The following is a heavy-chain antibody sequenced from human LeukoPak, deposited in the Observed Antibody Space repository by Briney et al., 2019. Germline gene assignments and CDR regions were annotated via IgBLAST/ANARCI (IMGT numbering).Heavy chain of an antibody. V-gene: IGHV3-64*01. CDR2: IRPIGVYT. J-gene: IGHJ4*02. CDR3: AVSPPAGTNRNYSDY. Sequence: GRSLRLSCAVSGFTLSDYAMHWVRQPPGRGLEFVSSIRPIGVYTYYANSVKDRLANSRDTTDSTVCIQMGRLRDEHMAVYYCAVSPPAGTNRNYSDYWGRGTLVTVSS. CDR1: GFTLSDYA. D-gene: IGHD6-19*01.